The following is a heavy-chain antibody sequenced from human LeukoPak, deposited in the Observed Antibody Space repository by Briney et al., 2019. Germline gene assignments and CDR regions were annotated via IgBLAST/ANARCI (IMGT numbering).Heavy chain of an antibody. CDR2: MNPNSGNT. J-gene: IGHJ6*03. Sequence: ASVKVSCKASGYTFTSYDINWVRQATGQGLEWMGWMNPNSGNTGYAQKFQGRVTMTRNTSISTAYMELSSLRSEDTAVYYCARAYRGPPLVWGARQHYMDVWGKGTTVTVSS. CDR3: ARAYRGPPLVWGARQHYMDV. CDR1: GYTFTSYD. D-gene: IGHD1-26*01. V-gene: IGHV1-8*01.